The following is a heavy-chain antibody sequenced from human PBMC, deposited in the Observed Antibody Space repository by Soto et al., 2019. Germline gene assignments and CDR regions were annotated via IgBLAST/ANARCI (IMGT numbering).Heavy chain of an antibody. CDR3: ARLRFLEWPTTLPLYYYYYGMDV. J-gene: IGHJ6*02. CDR1: GFTFSLYA. V-gene: IGHV3-33*01. Sequence: PGGSLRLSCAASGFTFSLYAIHWVRQAPGKGLEWVAAIWGDGSDKKYADSVKGRFTVSRDNSKNTLYLQMNSLRAEDTAVYYCARLRFLEWPTTLPLYYYYYGMDVWGQGTTVTVSS. CDR2: IWGDGSDK. D-gene: IGHD3-3*01.